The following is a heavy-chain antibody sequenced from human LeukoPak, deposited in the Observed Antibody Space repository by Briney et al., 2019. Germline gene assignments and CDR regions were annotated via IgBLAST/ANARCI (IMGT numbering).Heavy chain of an antibody. D-gene: IGHD6-13*01. CDR3: ARHMDRSSWYGLYFQH. CDR2: IIPIFGTA. V-gene: IGHV1-69*05. Sequence: SVKVSCKASGGTFSSYAISWVRQAPGQGLEWMGRIIPIFGTANYAQKFQGRVTITTDESTSTAYMELSSLRSEDTAVYYCARHMDRSSWYGLYFQHWGQGTLVTVSS. CDR1: GGTFSSYA. J-gene: IGHJ1*01.